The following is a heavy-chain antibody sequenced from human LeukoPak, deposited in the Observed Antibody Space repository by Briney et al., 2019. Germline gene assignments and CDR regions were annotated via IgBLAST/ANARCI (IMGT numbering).Heavy chain of an antibody. V-gene: IGHV3-21*01. Sequence: TGGSLRLSCAASGFTFSGYSMNWVRQAPGKGLEWVSSISISSNYIYYADSVKGRFTISRDNAKNSLYLQVNSLRAEDTAVYYCARGSRFGVVGRDAFDIWGQGTVVTVSS. CDR3: ARGSRFGVVGRDAFDI. D-gene: IGHD3-3*01. J-gene: IGHJ3*02. CDR2: ISISSNYI. CDR1: GFTFSGYS.